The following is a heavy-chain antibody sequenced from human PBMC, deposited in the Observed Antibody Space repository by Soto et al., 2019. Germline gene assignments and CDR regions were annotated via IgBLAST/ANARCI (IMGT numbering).Heavy chain of an antibody. J-gene: IGHJ4*02. Sequence: PSETLSLTCAVYGGSFSGYYWSWIRQPPGKGLEWIGEINHSGSTNYNPSLKSRVTISVDTSKNQFSLKLSSVTAADTAVYYCAREGSSSSGLDYWGQGPWSPSPQ. CDR3: AREGSSSSGLDY. V-gene: IGHV4-34*01. CDR1: GGSFSGYY. D-gene: IGHD6-6*01. CDR2: INHSGST.